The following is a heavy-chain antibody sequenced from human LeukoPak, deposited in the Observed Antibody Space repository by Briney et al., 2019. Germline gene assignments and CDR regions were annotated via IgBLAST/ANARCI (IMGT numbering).Heavy chain of an antibody. Sequence: GGSLRLSCAASGFTFSSYAMHWVRQAPGKGLEWVAVISYDGSNKYYADSVKGRFTISRDNSKNTLYLQMNSLRAEDTAVYYCARDLAVIAVAGTLDYWGQGTLVTVSS. CDR2: ISYDGSNK. CDR1: GFTFSSYA. CDR3: ARDLAVIAVAGTLDY. D-gene: IGHD6-19*01. J-gene: IGHJ4*02. V-gene: IGHV3-30-3*01.